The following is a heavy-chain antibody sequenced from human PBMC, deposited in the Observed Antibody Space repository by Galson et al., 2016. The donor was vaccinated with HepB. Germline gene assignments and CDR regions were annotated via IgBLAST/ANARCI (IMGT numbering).Heavy chain of an antibody. Sequence: SLRLSCAASGFTFTSYAMHWVRQAPGKAPEYVSTISSNGGSTYYADSVKGRFTISRDNSKNTLYLQMSSLRAEDTAVYFCARGWGRYSSGWYSDDYYVDYWSQGTLVTVSS. CDR3: ARGWGRYSSGWYSDDYYVDY. CDR2: ISSNGGST. J-gene: IGHJ4*02. V-gene: IGHV3-64D*06. D-gene: IGHD6-19*01. CDR1: GFTFTSYA.